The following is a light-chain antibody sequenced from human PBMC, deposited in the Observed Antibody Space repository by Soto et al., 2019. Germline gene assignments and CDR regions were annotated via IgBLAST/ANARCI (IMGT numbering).Light chain of an antibody. J-gene: IGLJ2*01. Sequence: QSVLTQPASVSGSPGQSITISCTGTISDVGGYNYVSWYQQHPGKAPKLMIYEVSNRPSGVSNRFSGSKSGNTASLTISGLQAEDEADYYCSSNAGANNVVFGGGTKLTVL. V-gene: IGLV2-14*01. CDR1: ISDVGGYNY. CDR3: SSNAGANNVV. CDR2: EVS.